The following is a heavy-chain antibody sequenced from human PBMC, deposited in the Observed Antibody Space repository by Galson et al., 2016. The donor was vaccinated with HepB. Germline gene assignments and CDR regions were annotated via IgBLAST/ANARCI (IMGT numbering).Heavy chain of an antibody. CDR1: GFTFSNHW. CDR2: IKQDGGEK. Sequence: SLRLSCAASGFTFSNHWMTWVRQAPGKGLEWVANIKQDGGEKYYVDSVKGRFTISRDNSENTLYLQMNSLRADDTALYFCAREGYSSGHCGAFDIWGRGTVVAVSS. V-gene: IGHV3-7*03. CDR3: AREGYSSGHCGAFDI. D-gene: IGHD6-19*01. J-gene: IGHJ3*02.